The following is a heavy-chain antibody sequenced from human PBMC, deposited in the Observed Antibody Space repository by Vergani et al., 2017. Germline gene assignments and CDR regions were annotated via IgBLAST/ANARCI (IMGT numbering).Heavy chain of an antibody. CDR1: GFTFNHYA. Sequence: EVQLLESGGDLVQPGGSLRLSCAASGFTFNHYAMNWVRQAPGKGLEWVSGISGNGGSTDYAGSVKGRFTISRDSSKNTLYLQMNSLSAGDTAVYYCAKANPRNSGYYYLYYYHAMDVWCQGTTVTVSS. J-gene: IGHJ6*02. V-gene: IGHV3-23*01. D-gene: IGHD5-12*01. CDR2: ISGNGGST. CDR3: AKANPRNSGYYYLYYYHAMDV.